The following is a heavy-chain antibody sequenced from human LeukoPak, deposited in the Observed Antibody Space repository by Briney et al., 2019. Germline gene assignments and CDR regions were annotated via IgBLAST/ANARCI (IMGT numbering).Heavy chain of an antibody. D-gene: IGHD2-2*01. CDR1: GYTFRNYA. V-gene: IGHV7-4-1*02. J-gene: IGHJ5*02. CDR2: INTDTGKP. Sequence: ASVKVSCKASGYTFRNYALNWVRQAPGQGLEWMGWINTDTGKPTYAQGFTGRFVFSLDTSVSTAYLQISSLQAADTAVYYCARFPHPYCSSAGCPNWLDPWGQGTLVTVSS. CDR3: ARFPHPYCSSAGCPNWLDP.